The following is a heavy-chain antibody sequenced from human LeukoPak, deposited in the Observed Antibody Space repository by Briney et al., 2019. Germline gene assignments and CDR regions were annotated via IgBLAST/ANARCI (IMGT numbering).Heavy chain of an antibody. Sequence: SETLSLTCAVYGGSFSGYYWIWVRQPPGKGLEWIGEINHSGSTNYNPSLKSRVTISVDTSKNQFSLKLSSVTAAATAVYYCAREALSADYWGQGTLVTVSS. CDR2: INHSGST. J-gene: IGHJ4*02. CDR1: GGSFSGYY. V-gene: IGHV4-34*01. CDR3: AREALSADY. D-gene: IGHD3-3*02.